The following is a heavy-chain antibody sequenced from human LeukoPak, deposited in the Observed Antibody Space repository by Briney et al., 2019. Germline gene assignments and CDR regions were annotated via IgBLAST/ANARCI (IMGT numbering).Heavy chain of an antibody. V-gene: IGHV3-73*01. CDR3: TRGRPAADY. J-gene: IGHJ4*02. D-gene: IGHD6-13*01. CDR1: GFTFSSYG. CDR2: IRSKANSYAT. Sequence: GGSLRLSCAASGFTFSSYGMHWVRQASGKGLEWVGRIRSKANSYATGYAASAKGRFTISRDDSKNTAYLQMNSLKAEDTAVYYCTRGRPAADYWGQGTLVTVSS.